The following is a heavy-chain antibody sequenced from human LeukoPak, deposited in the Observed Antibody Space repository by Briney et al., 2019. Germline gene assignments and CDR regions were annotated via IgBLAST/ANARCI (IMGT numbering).Heavy chain of an antibody. Sequence: SVKVSCKASGGTFSSYVINWVRQAPAQGLEWMGGIIPIFGTANYAQKFQGRVTITADKSTSTAYMELSRLRSDDTAVYYCARGGDYGSGSYYTVSQNIVVLYMDVWGKGTTVTISS. D-gene: IGHD3-10*01. CDR3: ARGGDYGSGSYYTVSQNIVVLYMDV. V-gene: IGHV1-69*06. CDR2: IIPIFGTA. CDR1: GGTFSSYV. J-gene: IGHJ6*03.